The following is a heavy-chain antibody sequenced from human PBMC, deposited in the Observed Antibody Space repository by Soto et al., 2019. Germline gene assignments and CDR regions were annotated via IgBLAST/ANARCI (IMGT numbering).Heavy chain of an antibody. D-gene: IGHD3-22*01. CDR3: AKDTYYHDSSGYYVFDY. CDR2: ISYDGSKK. J-gene: IGHJ4*02. CDR1: GFSFSSYG. V-gene: IGHV3-30*18. Sequence: GAALKISCAASGFSFSSYGVHGVHQTPGKGLEWGAGISYDGSKKYYVDSMKGRLTISRDNSKNTLDLQMNSLRAEDTAVYYCAKDTYYHDSSGYYVFDYWGPATLVTVS.